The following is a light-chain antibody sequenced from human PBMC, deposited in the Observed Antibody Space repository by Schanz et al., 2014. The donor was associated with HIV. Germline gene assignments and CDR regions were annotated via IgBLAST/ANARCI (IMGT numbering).Light chain of an antibody. CDR3: QQYESYSWT. CDR2: GAS. CDR1: QSVSSN. Sequence: EMVMTQSPATLSASPGERATLSCRASQSVSSNLAWYQQKPGQAPRLLIYGASTRATGIPARFSGSGSGTEFTLTISSLQPDDFATYYCQQYESYSWTFAQGTKVEIK. J-gene: IGKJ1*01. V-gene: IGKV3D-15*01.